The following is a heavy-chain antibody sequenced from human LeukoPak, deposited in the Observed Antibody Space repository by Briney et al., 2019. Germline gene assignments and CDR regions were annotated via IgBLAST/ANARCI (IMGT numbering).Heavy chain of an antibody. Sequence: PSETPSLTCTVSGGSISSSSYYWGWIRQPPGKGLEWIGSIYYSGSTYYNPSLKSRVTISVDTSKNQFSLKLSSVTAADTAVYYCARQFAGSTASGYFDYWGQGTLVTVSS. CDR3: ARQFAGSTASGYFDY. J-gene: IGHJ4*02. V-gene: IGHV4-39*01. D-gene: IGHD3-10*01. CDR2: IYYSGST. CDR1: GGSISSSSYY.